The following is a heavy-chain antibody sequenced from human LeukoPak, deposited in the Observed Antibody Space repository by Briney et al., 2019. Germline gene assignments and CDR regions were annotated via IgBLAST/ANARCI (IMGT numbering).Heavy chain of an antibody. CDR3: AKGGGYSGFDSSNFDY. CDR2: ISGSGGST. Sequence: GGSLRLSCAASGFTFSSYAMSWVRQAPGKGLEWVSAISGSGGSTYYADSVKGRFTISRDNSKNTLYLQMNSLRAEDTAVYYCAKGGGYSGFDSSNFDYWGQGTLVTVSS. CDR1: GFTFSSYA. J-gene: IGHJ4*02. D-gene: IGHD5-12*01. V-gene: IGHV3-23*01.